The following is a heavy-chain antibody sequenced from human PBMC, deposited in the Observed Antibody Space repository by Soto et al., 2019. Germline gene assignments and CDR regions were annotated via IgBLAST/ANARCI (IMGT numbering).Heavy chain of an antibody. CDR2: INSDGSST. J-gene: IGHJ5*02. CDR3: ARPGKDYGDYFDP. Sequence: EVQLVESGGGLVQPGGSLRLSYAASGFTFSSYWMHWVRQAPGKGLVWVSRINSDGSSTSYADSVKGRFTISRDNAKNTLYLQMNSLRAEDTAVYYCARPGKDYGDYFDPWGQGTLVTVSS. V-gene: IGHV3-74*01. D-gene: IGHD4-17*01. CDR1: GFTFSSYW.